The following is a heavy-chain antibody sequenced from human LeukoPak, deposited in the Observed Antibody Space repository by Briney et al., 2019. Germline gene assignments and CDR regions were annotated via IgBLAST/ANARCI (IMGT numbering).Heavy chain of an antibody. CDR3: ARAGRYSSGPTL. Sequence: SETLSLTCTVSGGSISSYYWSWIRQPAGEGLGWIGHIYPSGSSNYNPSLKSRVTMSVDTSKNQFSLKLSSVTAADTAVYYCARAGRYSSGPTLWGQGTLVTVSS. D-gene: IGHD6-19*01. V-gene: IGHV4-4*07. CDR2: IYPSGSS. J-gene: IGHJ4*02. CDR1: GGSISSYY.